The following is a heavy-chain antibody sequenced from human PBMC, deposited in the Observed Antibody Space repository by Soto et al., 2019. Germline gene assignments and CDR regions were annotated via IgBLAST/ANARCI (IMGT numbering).Heavy chain of an antibody. CDR1: GGTFSTYT. V-gene: IGHV1-69*08. D-gene: IGHD4-17*01. J-gene: IGHJ4*02. CDR2: IIPLLGIV. Sequence: QGQLVQSGAEVKKPGSSVKVSCKASGGTFSTYTISWMRQAPGQGLEWMGRIIPLLGIVNYAQKFQGRVTTIADKSTSTAYMELSSLRYEDTAVYYCARDDYGDFERDFDYWGQGTLVTVSS. CDR3: ARDDYGDFERDFDY.